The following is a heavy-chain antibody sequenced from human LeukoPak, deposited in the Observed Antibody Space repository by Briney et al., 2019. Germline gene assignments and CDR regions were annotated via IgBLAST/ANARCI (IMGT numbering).Heavy chain of an antibody. CDR2: IHYSGST. CDR3: ARTGYGDHFNL. Sequence: SETLSLTCTVSGVSMSSNYCSWIRQPPGKGLEFIGYIHYSGSTNYNPSLKSRVTISVDTSKNHFSLKLSSVTAADTAVYYCARTGYGDHFNLWGRGTLVTVSS. D-gene: IGHD4-17*01. CDR1: GVSMSSNY. J-gene: IGHJ2*01. V-gene: IGHV4-59*08.